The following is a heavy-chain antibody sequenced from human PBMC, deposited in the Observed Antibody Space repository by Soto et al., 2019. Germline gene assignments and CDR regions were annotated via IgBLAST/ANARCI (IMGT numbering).Heavy chain of an antibody. J-gene: IGHJ4*02. Sequence: ASVKVSCKASGYTFTSYAMHWVRQAPGQRLEWMGWIDAGDGKTKYSQKFQGRVTITRDTSASTAYMELSSLRSEDTAVYYCATDLNGGSFDYRGQGTLVTVSS. CDR2: IDAGDGKT. CDR3: ATDLNGGSFDY. V-gene: IGHV1-3*01. CDR1: GYTFTSYA. D-gene: IGHD7-27*01.